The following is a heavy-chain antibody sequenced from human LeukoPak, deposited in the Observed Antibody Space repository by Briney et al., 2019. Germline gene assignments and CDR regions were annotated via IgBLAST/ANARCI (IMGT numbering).Heavy chain of an antibody. CDR2: ISGYNGNT. D-gene: IGHD6-6*01. V-gene: IGHV1-18*01. CDR1: GYSFTSYG. J-gene: IGHJ4*02. Sequence: ASMKVSCKASGYSFTSYGISWVRQAPGQGLEWMGWISGYNGNTNHVQKLQGRVTMTTDTSTSTAYMELRSLRSDDTAVYYCARDLESYSSSSPAGYWGQGTLVTVSS. CDR3: ARDLESYSSSSPAGY.